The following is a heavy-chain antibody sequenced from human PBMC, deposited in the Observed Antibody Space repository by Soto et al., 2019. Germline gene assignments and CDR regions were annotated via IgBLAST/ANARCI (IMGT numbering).Heavy chain of an antibody. CDR1: VDSISESDYY. CDR3: ARARGQRYRNAFLV. Sequence: SETLSLTCTVSVDSISESDYYWGWILQPPGGGLEWLGSIHYIETTYYSSSLKGRATISVDTSQNLISLNLKSATAADTAVYFCARARGQRYRNAFLVWGQGTMVTVSS. J-gene: IGHJ3*01. CDR2: IHYIETT. D-gene: IGHD3-9*01. V-gene: IGHV4-39*01.